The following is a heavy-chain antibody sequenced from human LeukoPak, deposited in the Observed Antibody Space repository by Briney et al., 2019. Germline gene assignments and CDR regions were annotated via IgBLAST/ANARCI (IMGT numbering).Heavy chain of an antibody. CDR2: IYYSGST. V-gene: IGHV4-31*03. D-gene: IGHD2-2*01. CDR3: ARCIVVPAAITRFDP. Sequence: PSETLSLTCTVSGGSIGSGGYYWSWIRQHPGKGLEWIGYIYYSGSTYYNPSLKSRVTISVDTSKNQFSLKLSSVTAADTAVYYCARCIVVPAAITRFDPWGQGTLVTVSS. CDR1: GGSIGSGGYY. J-gene: IGHJ5*02.